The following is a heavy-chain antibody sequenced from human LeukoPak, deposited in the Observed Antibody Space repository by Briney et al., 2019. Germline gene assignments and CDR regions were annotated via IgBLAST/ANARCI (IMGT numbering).Heavy chain of an antibody. D-gene: IGHD2-2*01. CDR1: GGSISSSSYY. Sequence: SETLSLTCTVSGGSISSSSYYWGWIRQPPGKGLEWIGSTYYSGSTYYNPSLKSRVTISVDTSKNQFSLKLSSVTAADTAVYYCARHLGYCSSTSCQPYYFDYWGQGTLVTVSS. CDR3: ARHLGYCSSTSCQPYYFDY. J-gene: IGHJ4*02. V-gene: IGHV4-39*01. CDR2: TYYSGST.